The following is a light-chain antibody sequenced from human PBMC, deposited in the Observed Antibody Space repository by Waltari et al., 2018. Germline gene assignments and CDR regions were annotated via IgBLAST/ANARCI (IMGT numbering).Light chain of an antibody. CDR1: QSISSW. Sequence: DIQMTQSPSTLSASVGDRVTITCRASQSISSWLAWYQQKPGKAPKRLIYKASSLASGVPSRFSGSGSGTEFTLTISSLQPDDFATYYCQQYNSYSYTFGQGTKLEIK. V-gene: IGKV1-5*03. CDR2: KAS. CDR3: QQYNSYSYT. J-gene: IGKJ2*01.